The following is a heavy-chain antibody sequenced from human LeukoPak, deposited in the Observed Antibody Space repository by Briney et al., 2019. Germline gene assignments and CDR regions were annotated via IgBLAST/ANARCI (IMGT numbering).Heavy chain of an antibody. J-gene: IGHJ4*02. V-gene: IGHV3-53*01. Sequence: GGSLRLSCAASGFTVSSNAMSWVRQAPGKELEWVSFIYSGGSTYYAESVQGRFTISRDNSKNTLYLQMNSLRAEDTAVYYCARGYIWRCRGGFDYWGQGTLVTVSS. D-gene: IGHD1-20*01. CDR3: ARGYIWRCRGGFDY. CDR2: IYSGGST. CDR1: GFTVSSNA.